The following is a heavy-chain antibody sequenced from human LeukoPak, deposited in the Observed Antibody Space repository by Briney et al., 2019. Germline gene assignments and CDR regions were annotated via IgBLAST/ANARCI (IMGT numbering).Heavy chain of an antibody. J-gene: IGHJ4*02. Sequence: GRSLRLSCAASGFTFSDFGTHWVRQAPGRGLEWVAVISYGGKNNYYADSVKGRFTISRDNSRNTLYLQMNSLRAEDTAVYYCAKDQEGPSYGLFDYWGQGTLVSVSS. D-gene: IGHD5-18*01. CDR1: GFTFSDFG. CDR3: AKDQEGPSYGLFDY. CDR2: ISYGGKNN. V-gene: IGHV3-30*18.